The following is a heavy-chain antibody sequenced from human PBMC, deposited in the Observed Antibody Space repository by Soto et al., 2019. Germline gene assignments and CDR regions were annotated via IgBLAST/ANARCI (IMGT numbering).Heavy chain of an antibody. CDR2: ISGSGNT. J-gene: IGHJ5*02. Sequence: EVQLLESGGDLVQPGGSLRLSCAASGFTFSSYAMSWVRQAPGQGLEWVSGISGSGNTYYADSVKGRFTISRDNSKNTLFLQMNSLGAEDTAIYYCAKDPRYCSTSSCYWRGTGWFDPWGQGTLVTVSS. CDR1: GFTFSSYA. D-gene: IGHD2-2*01. V-gene: IGHV3-23*01. CDR3: AKDPRYCSTSSCYWRGTGWFDP.